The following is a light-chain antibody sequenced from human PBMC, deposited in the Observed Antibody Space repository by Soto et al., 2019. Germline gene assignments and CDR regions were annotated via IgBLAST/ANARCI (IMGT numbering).Light chain of an antibody. CDR2: GAS. J-gene: IGKJ3*01. CDR1: QSVSSSY. Sequence: EIVLTQSPGTLSLSPGERATLSCRASQSVSSSYLAWYQQKPGQAPRLLIYGASSRATGIPDRFSGSGSGTDFTLTISRLEPEDFAVYYCQQRSTPFTFGPGTKVDIK. V-gene: IGKV3D-20*02. CDR3: QQRSTPFT.